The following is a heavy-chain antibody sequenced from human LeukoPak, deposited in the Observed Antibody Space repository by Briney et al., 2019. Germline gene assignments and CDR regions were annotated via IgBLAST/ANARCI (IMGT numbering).Heavy chain of an antibody. Sequence: NPSQTLSLTCAISGDSVSSNSAAWNWIRQSPSRGLEWLGRTYYRSKWSTDYAVSVKSRITVNPDTSKNQSALQLNSVTPEDTAVYYCARLENWAFDFWGQGTLITVSS. CDR1: GDSVSSNSAA. V-gene: IGHV6-1*01. D-gene: IGHD7-27*01. CDR3: ARLENWAFDF. CDR2: TYYRSKWST. J-gene: IGHJ4*02.